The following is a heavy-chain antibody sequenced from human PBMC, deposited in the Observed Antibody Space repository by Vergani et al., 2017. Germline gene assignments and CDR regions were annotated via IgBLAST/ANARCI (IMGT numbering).Heavy chain of an antibody. D-gene: IGHD4-17*01. CDR3: AKEGYGDYFVHAFDI. V-gene: IGHV3-33*06. J-gene: IGHJ3*02. Sequence: QVQLVESGGGVVQTGRSLRLSCAASGFTFSSYGMHWVRQAPGKGLEWVAVIWYDGSKKYYADSVKGRFTISRDNSKNTLYLQMNSLRAEDTAVYYCAKEGYGDYFVHAFDIWGQGTMVTVSS. CDR2: IWYDGSKK. CDR1: GFTFSSYG.